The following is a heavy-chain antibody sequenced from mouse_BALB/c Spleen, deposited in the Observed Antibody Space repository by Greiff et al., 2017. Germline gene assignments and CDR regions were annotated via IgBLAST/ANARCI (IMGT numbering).Heavy chain of an antibody. J-gene: IGHJ4*01. V-gene: IGHV1-7*01. D-gene: IGHD4-1*01. CDR2: INPSTGYT. CDR1: GYTFTSYW. Sequence: QVQLQQSGAELAKPGASVKMSCKASGYTFTSYWMHWVKQRPGQGLEWIGYINPSTGYTEYNQKFKDKATLTADKSSSTAYMQLSSLTSEDSAVYYCARWKLGPYYAMDYWGQGTSVTVSS. CDR3: ARWKLGPYYAMDY.